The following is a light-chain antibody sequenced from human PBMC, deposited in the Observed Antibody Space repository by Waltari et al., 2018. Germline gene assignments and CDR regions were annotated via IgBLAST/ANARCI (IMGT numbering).Light chain of an antibody. CDR1: TNDY. CDR3: SSYTFTSTL. V-gene: IGLV2-14*01. J-gene: IGLJ2*01. Sequence: QSALTQPASVSGSPGQSITISCTGTTNDYVSWYQHHPGKAPNLMFYEGSNRPSRVSNRFSASKSGNTASLTISGLQAEDEADYYCSSYTFTSTLFGGGTKLTVL. CDR2: EGS.